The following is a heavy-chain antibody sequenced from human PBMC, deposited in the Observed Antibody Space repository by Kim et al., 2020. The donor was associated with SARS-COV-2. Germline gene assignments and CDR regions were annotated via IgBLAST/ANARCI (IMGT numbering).Heavy chain of an antibody. V-gene: IGHV3-53*01. CDR3: ARDHRFLERYYYYGMDV. Sequence: VKSRFTISTDNSKNTLYLQMNSLRAEDTAVYYCARDHRFLERYYYYGMDVWGQGTTVTVSS. J-gene: IGHJ6*02. D-gene: IGHD3-3*01.